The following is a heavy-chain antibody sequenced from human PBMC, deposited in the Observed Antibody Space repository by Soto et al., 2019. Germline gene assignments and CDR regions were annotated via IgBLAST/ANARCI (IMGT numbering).Heavy chain of an antibody. Sequence: VGSLRLSCASSVFTFRNYAMHCVRHAPGKWLEWVATISYDGDNKYYTDSVKGPFTISRDNSKNTLYLQMNSLRPEDTAVYYCARPWGKLSTYSYGMNTWGQGTTDTGSS. J-gene: IGHJ6*02. CDR3: ARPWGKLSTYSYGMNT. D-gene: IGHD3-16*01. V-gene: IGHV3-30-3*01. CDR1: VFTFRNYA. CDR2: ISYDGDNK.